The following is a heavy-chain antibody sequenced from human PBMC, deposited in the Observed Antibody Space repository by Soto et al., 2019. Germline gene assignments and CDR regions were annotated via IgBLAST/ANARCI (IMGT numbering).Heavy chain of an antibody. D-gene: IGHD3-22*01. J-gene: IGHJ6*02. V-gene: IGHV3-21*01. CDR3: ARDPGPLVVITPEEYGMDV. Sequence: EVQLVESGGGLVKPGGSLRLSCAASGFTFSSYSMNWVRQAPGKGLEWVSSISSSSSYIYYADSVKGRFTISRDNAKNPLYLQMNSLRAEETAVYYCARDPGPLVVITPEEYGMDVWGQGTTVTVSS. CDR2: ISSSSSYI. CDR1: GFTFSSYS.